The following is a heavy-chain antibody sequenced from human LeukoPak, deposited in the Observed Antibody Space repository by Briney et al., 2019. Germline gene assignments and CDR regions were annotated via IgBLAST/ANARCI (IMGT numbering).Heavy chain of an antibody. J-gene: IGHJ4*02. D-gene: IGHD6-19*01. CDR2: IGTSGNPI. CDR1: GFTFSGYI. Sequence: SGGSLRVSCAASGFTFSGYIMNWVRQAPGKGLEWVSFIGTSGNPIYYADSVKGRFTVSRDNAKNSLYLQMNSLRAEDTAVYCCERDQWLDYWGQGTLVTVSS. CDR3: ERDQWLDY. V-gene: IGHV3-48*01.